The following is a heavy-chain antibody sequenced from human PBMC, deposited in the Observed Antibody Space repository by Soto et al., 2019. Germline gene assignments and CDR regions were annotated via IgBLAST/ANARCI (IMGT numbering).Heavy chain of an antibody. J-gene: IGHJ5*02. CDR2: VNPGSGDT. CDR1: GYTFTNND. CDR3: ATMATSGSLNWFDP. Sequence: ASVKVSCKASGYTFTNNDVSWVRQATGQGLEWMGWVNPGSGDTGYAQKFQGRVTMTRDISIATAYMELSSLRSDDTAIYYCATMATSGSLNWFDPWGQGTLVTVSS. V-gene: IGHV1-8*01. D-gene: IGHD3-10*01.